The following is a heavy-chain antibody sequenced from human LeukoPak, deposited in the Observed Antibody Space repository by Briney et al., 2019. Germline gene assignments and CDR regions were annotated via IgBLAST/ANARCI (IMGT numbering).Heavy chain of an antibody. Sequence: GASVKVSCKASGYTFTSYGISWVRQAPGQGLEWMGWISAYNGITNYAQKLQGRVTMTTDTSTSTAYMELRSLRSDDTAVYYCARADIVVVPAAMDYDYFDYWGQGTLVTVSS. CDR2: ISAYNGIT. V-gene: IGHV1-18*01. J-gene: IGHJ4*02. CDR1: GYTFTSYG. D-gene: IGHD2-2*01. CDR3: ARADIVVVPAAMDYDYFDY.